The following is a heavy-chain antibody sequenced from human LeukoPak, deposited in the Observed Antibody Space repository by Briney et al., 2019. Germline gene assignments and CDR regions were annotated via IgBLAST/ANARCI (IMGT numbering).Heavy chain of an antibody. J-gene: IGHJ5*02. Sequence: GASVKVSCKASGYTFRSYGISWVRKAPGQGLEWMGWISGYNGYTHYAQKVQGRVTMTTDTSTSTVYMELRSLRSDDTAVYYCARDLAWGKSNLNKSHTAWLDPWGQGTLVTVSS. D-gene: IGHD3-16*01. CDR3: ARDLAWGKSNLNKSHTAWLDP. CDR2: ISGYNGYT. CDR1: GYTFRSYG. V-gene: IGHV1-18*01.